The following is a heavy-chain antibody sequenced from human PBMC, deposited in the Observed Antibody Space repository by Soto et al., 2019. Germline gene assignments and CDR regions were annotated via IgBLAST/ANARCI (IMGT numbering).Heavy chain of an antibody. CDR1: GGTFSSYA. CDR3: ARDPQGGYCSSTSCYTYSWFDP. J-gene: IGHJ5*02. Sequence: QVQLVQSGAEVKKPGSSVKVSCKASGGTFSSYAISWVRQAPGQGLEWMGGIIPIFGTANYAQKFQGRVTITADESTSTSYMELSSLRSEDTAVYYCARDPQGGYCSSTSCYTYSWFDPWGQGTLVPVSS. CDR2: IIPIFGTA. D-gene: IGHD2-2*02. V-gene: IGHV1-69*01.